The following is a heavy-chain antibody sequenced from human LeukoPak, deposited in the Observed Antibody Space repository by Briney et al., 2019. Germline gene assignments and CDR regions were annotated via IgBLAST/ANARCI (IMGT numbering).Heavy chain of an antibody. J-gene: IGHJ3*02. D-gene: IGHD6-13*01. V-gene: IGHV4-59*01. CDR2: IYYSGST. CDR1: GGPISSYY. Sequence: PSETLSLTCSVSGGPISSYYWSWIRQPPGKGLEWNGYIYYSGSTNYNPSLKSRVTISVDTSKTQFSLKLSSLTAADTAVYYCARDYSSSWYVGAFDIWGQGTMVTASS. CDR3: ARDYSSSWYVGAFDI.